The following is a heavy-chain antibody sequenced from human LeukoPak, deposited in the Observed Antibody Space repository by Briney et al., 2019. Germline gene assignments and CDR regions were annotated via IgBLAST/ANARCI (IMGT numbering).Heavy chain of an antibody. CDR2: MNPNSGNT. D-gene: IGHD3-3*01. J-gene: IGHJ6*03. CDR1: GYTFTRYD. CDR3: ARGGKDTIVLYYYYYMDV. V-gene: IGHV1-8*01. Sequence: ASVNVSCKASGYTFTRYDINWVRQATGQGLEWMGWMNPNSGNTGYAQKFQGRVTMTGNTSISTAYMELSSLRSEDTAVYYCARGGKDTIVLYYYYYMDVWGKGTTVTVSS.